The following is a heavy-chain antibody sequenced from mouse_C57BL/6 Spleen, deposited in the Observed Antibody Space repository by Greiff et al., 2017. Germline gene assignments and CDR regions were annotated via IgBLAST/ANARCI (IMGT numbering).Heavy chain of an antibody. CDR3: ARSNYDGAWFAY. D-gene: IGHD1-1*01. CDR2: IDPNSGGT. J-gene: IGHJ3*01. CDR1: GYTFTSYW. V-gene: IGHV1-72*01. Sequence: VQLQQSGAELVKPGASVKLSCKASGYTFTSYWMHWVKQRPGRGLEWIGSIDPNSGGTKYNEKFKSKATLTVDKPSSTAYMQLSSLTSEDSAVYYCARSNYDGAWFAYWGQGTLVTVSA.